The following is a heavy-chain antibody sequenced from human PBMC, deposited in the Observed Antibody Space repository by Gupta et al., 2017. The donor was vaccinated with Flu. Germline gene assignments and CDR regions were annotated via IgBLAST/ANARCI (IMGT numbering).Heavy chain of an antibody. CDR1: GGSISSGGYS. V-gene: IGHV4-31*03. D-gene: IGHD2-8*01. CDR3: ARDVVMVYAAWFDP. Sequence: QVQLQESGPGLVKPSQTLSLTCTVSGGSISSGGYSWSWIRQRPGKGLEWIGYIYYSGSTFYNPSLKSRVTISVDTSKNQFSLKLSSVTAADTAVYYCARDVVMVYAAWFDPWGQGTLVTVSS. J-gene: IGHJ5*02. CDR2: IYYSGST.